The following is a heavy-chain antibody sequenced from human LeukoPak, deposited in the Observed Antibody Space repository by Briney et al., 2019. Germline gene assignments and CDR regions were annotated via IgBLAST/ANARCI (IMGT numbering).Heavy chain of an antibody. Sequence: GASVKVSCKASGGTFSSYAISWVRQAPGQGLEWMGGIIPIFGTANYAQKFQGRVTITADESTSTAYMELSSLRSEDTAVYCCARDGEVAPADYWGQGTLVTVSS. V-gene: IGHV1-69*13. CDR1: GGTFSSYA. CDR3: ARDGEVAPADY. D-gene: IGHD2-2*01. J-gene: IGHJ4*02. CDR2: IIPIFGTA.